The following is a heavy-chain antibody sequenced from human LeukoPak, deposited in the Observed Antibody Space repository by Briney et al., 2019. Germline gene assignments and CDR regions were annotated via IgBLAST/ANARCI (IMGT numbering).Heavy chain of an antibody. CDR2: IYTSGST. CDR3: VRAAPNYCSGGSCYWDFDY. CDR1: GGSISSYY. J-gene: IGHJ4*02. V-gene: IGHV4-4*07. Sequence: SETLSLTCTVSGGSISSYYWSWIRQPAGKGLEWIGRIYTSGSTNYNPSLKSRVTMSVDTSKNQFSLKLSSVTAADTAVYYCVRAAPNYCSGGSCYWDFDYWGQGTLVTVSS. D-gene: IGHD2-15*01.